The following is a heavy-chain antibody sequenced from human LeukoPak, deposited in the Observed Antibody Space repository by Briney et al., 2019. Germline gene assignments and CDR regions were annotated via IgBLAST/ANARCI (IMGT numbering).Heavy chain of an antibody. CDR1: GFTFNTYA. CDR2: ISGIGGST. Sequence: GGSLRLSCAASGFTFNTYAMNWVRQAPGKGLEWVSDISGIGGSTYYADSVKGRFTISRDNSKNTLYLQMNSLRAEDTAVYYCAKEASSSLDYWGQGTLVTVSS. D-gene: IGHD6-13*01. CDR3: AKEASSSLDY. V-gene: IGHV3-23*01. J-gene: IGHJ4*02.